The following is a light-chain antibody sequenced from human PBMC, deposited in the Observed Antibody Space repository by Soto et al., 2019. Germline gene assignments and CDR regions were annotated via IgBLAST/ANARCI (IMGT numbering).Light chain of an antibody. CDR3: QQYKNWPL. V-gene: IGKV3-15*01. CDR2: GAS. CDR1: HSVNSH. J-gene: IGKJ5*01. Sequence: MRMKQSPATLSVSPGERVTLSCRTSHSVNSHVAWYQQKPGQAPRLLLYGASTRATGIPVRFSGSGFGTEFTLTISSLQSEDFAVYYCQQYKNWPLFGQGTRLEIK.